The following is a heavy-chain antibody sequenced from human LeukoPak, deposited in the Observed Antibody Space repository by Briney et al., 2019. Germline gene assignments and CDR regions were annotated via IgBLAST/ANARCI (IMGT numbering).Heavy chain of an antibody. CDR1: GFTFSSYG. CDR3: ARDRTYYYDSSGYYYPTY. Sequence: PGRSLTLSCAASGFTFSSYGMHWVRQAPGNGLEWVAVIWYDGSNKYYADSVKGRFAISRDNSKNTLYLQMNSLRAEDTAVYYCARDRTYYYDSSGYYYPTYWGQGTLVTVS. J-gene: IGHJ4*02. V-gene: IGHV3-33*01. D-gene: IGHD3-22*01. CDR2: IWYDGSNK.